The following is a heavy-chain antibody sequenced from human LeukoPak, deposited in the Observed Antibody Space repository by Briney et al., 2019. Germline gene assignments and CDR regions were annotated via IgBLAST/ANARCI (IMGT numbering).Heavy chain of an antibody. CDR3: ARGGVYGDYVDY. J-gene: IGHJ4*02. CDR1: GFTFGNYW. Sequence: GGSLRLSCVASGFTFGNYWMSWVRQAPGKGLEWEANIKQDGSEKYYVDSVKGRFTISRDNAKNSLYLQMNSLRAEDTAVFYCARGGVYGDYVDYWGQGTLVTVSS. CDR2: IKQDGSEK. D-gene: IGHD4-17*01. V-gene: IGHV3-7*01.